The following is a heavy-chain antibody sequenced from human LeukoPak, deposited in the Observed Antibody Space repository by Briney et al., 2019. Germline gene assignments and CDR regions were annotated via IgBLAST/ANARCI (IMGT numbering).Heavy chain of an antibody. CDR3: ARELGSRSYRARSSDAFDI. D-gene: IGHD3-10*01. CDR1: GFTFSSYA. V-gene: IGHV3-30*04. CDR2: ISYDGSNK. J-gene: IGHJ3*02. Sequence: GRSLGLSCAASGFTFSSYAMHWVRQAPGKGLEWVAVISYDGSNKYYADSVKGRFTISRDNSKNTLYLQMNSLRAEDTAVYYCARELGSRSYRARSSDAFDIWGQGTMVTVSS.